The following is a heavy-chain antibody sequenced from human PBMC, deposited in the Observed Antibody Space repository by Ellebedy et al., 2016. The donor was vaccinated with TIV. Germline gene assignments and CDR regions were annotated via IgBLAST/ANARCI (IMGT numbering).Heavy chain of an antibody. CDR2: ISSNSNYI. Sequence: GASLKISCAASGFTFSTYSMNWVRQAPGKGLGWVSSISSNSNYIYYADSVRGRFTISRDNAKRSLYLQMNSLRADDTAVYYCARSAMAAAGDDYWGQGTLVTVSS. CDR3: ARSAMAAAGDDY. V-gene: IGHV3-21*01. D-gene: IGHD6-13*01. CDR1: GFTFSTYS. J-gene: IGHJ4*02.